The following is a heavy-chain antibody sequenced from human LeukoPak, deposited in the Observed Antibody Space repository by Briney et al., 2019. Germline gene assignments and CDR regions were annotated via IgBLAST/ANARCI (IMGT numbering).Heavy chain of an antibody. CDR3: VKDRSVAGTDARYYFDY. Sequence: GGSLRLSCAASGFTFSKYAMHWVRQAPGKGLEWVAVIWYDGKNKYYADSVKGRFTISRDNSKNTLYLEMNSLRADDTAVYYCVKDRSVAGTDARYYFDYWGQGTLVIVSA. CDR2: IWYDGKNK. CDR1: GFTFSKYA. D-gene: IGHD1-14*01. J-gene: IGHJ4*02. V-gene: IGHV3-33*06.